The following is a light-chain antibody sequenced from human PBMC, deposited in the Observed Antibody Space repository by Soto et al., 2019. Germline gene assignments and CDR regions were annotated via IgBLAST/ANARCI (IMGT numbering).Light chain of an antibody. CDR2: NNN. CDR3: AAWDDSLTGLV. CDR1: RSNIGSNL. J-gene: IGLJ3*02. Sequence: QSVLTQPPSASGTPGQRVTISCSGSRSNIGSNLVNWYQQLPWTAPKLLMYNNNQRPSGVPDRFSGSKSGTSASLAISGLQSEDEADYHCAAWDDSLTGLVFGGGTKLTVL. V-gene: IGLV1-44*01.